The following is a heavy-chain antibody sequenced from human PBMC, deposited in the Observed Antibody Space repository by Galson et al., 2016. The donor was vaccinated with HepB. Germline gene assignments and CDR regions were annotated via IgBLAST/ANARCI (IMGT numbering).Heavy chain of an antibody. D-gene: IGHD5-24*01. CDR2: ITSHSDRI. J-gene: IGHJ3*02. CDR1: GFAFSPYT. V-gene: IGHV3-48*04. Sequence: SLRLSCAASGFAFSPYTMNWVRQAPGKGLEWLSYITSHSDRIYYADSAKGRFTISRDNGKNSLFLHMNSLRPEDTALYYCAKALQLERGALDIWGQGTMVTVSS. CDR3: AKALQLERGALDI.